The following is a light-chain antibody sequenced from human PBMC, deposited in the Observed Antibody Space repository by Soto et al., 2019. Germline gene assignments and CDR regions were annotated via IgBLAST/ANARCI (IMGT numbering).Light chain of an antibody. V-gene: IGKV3-15*01. CDR1: QTVASN. CDR3: QQYHNWPPQYT. J-gene: IGKJ2*01. CDR2: GAS. Sequence: EIVMTQSPATLSVSPGERATLACRASQTVASNVAWYQHKPGQAPRLLIHGASTRATGVPARFSGTRSGTEFTLTISSLQSDDFAVYYCQQYHNWPPQYTFGQGTKLQIK.